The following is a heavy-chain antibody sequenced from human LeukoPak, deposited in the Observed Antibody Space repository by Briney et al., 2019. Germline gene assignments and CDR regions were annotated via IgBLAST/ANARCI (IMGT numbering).Heavy chain of an antibody. V-gene: IGHV3-21*01. J-gene: IGHJ4*02. D-gene: IGHD3-22*01. CDR1: GFTFSRYW. Sequence: PGGSLRLSCAASGFTFSRYWMSWVRQAPGKGLEWVSSISSSSSYIYYADSVKGRFTISRDNAKNSLYLQMNSLRAEDTAVYYCARVLDYYDTSGFGYWGQGTLVTVSS. CDR3: ARVLDYYDTSGFGY. CDR2: ISSSSSYI.